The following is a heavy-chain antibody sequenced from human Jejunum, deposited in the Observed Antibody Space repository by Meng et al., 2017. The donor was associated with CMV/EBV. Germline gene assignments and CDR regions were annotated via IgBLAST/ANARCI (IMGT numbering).Heavy chain of an antibody. D-gene: IGHD3-16*01. V-gene: IGHV3-23*03. Sequence: SGFTFSSYAMNWVRQAPGKGLEWISVFYLSGSSTYYADSVKGRFTISRDNSKNMVYLQMNSLRVEDTAVYYCAKDRGGSDDAYDVWGQGATVTVSS. CDR1: GFTFSSYA. CDR3: AKDRGGSDDAYDV. J-gene: IGHJ3*01. CDR2: FYLSGSST.